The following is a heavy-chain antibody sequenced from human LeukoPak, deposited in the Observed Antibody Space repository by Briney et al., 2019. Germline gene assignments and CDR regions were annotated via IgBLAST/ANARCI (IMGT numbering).Heavy chain of an antibody. CDR3: AXDRXTTVVTHGEFDY. CDR2: SSASGGST. V-gene: IGHV3-23*01. J-gene: IGHJ4*02. D-gene: IGHD4-23*01. CDR1: GFTFSSYA. Sequence: PGGSLRLSCVASGFTFSSYAMSWVRQAPGKGLEWVSASSASGGSTYYADSVKGRFTISRDNSKNTLYLQMNSLRAEDTAVYYCAXDRXTTVVTHGEFDYWGQGTLVTVSS.